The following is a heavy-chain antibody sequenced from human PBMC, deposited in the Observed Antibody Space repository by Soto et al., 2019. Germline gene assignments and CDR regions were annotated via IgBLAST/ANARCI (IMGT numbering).Heavy chain of an antibody. V-gene: IGHV4-28*01. CDR1: GYSIRSSNW. Sequence: QVQLQESGPGLVKPSDTLSLTCAVSGYSIRSSNWWAWIRQPPGKGLEWIGYIYYTGNTYYNPSLPSPLTSSVDTSKNRLSLNLRSVTAVDTAVYYCSPLGTSYKRNGLDVWGQGTPVTVSS. CDR3: SPLGTSYKRNGLDV. D-gene: IGHD3-10*01. CDR2: IYYTGNT. J-gene: IGHJ6*02.